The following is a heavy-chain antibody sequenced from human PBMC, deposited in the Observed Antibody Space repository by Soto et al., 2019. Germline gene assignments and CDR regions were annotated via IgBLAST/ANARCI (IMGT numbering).Heavy chain of an antibody. J-gene: IGHJ6*03. V-gene: IGHV4-34*01. CDR3: ARGGCSGGSCYYYYYYYYMDV. Sequence: SETLSLTCAVYGGSFSGYYWSWIRQPPGKGLEWIGEINHSGSTNYNPSLKSRVTISVDTSKNQFSLKLSSVTAADTAVYYCARGGCSGGSCYYYYYYYYMDVWGKGTTVTVSS. D-gene: IGHD2-15*01. CDR1: GGSFSGYY. CDR2: INHSGST.